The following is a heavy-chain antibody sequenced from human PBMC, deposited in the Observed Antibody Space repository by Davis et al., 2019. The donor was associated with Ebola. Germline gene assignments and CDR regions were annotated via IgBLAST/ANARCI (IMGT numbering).Heavy chain of an antibody. D-gene: IGHD5-18*01. CDR3: ARHTALNY. CDR1: GFTFSSYS. J-gene: IGHJ4*02. CDR2: ISSSSSYI. Sequence: GESLKISCAASGFTFSSYSMNWVRQAPGKGLEWVSSISSSSSYIYYADSVKGRFTISRDNAKNSLYLQMNSLRAEDTAVYYCARHTALNYWGQGTLVTVSS. V-gene: IGHV3-21*01.